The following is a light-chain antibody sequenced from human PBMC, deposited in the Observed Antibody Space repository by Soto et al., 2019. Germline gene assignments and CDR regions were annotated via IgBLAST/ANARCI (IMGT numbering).Light chain of an antibody. Sequence: EIVMTQSPATLSVSPGERATLSCRASQSVSSNLACYQQKPGQAPRLLIYGASTRATGIPARFSGSGSGTEFTLTISSLQSEDFAVYYCQQYNNWPRTFGQGTKVEIK. V-gene: IGKV3-15*01. CDR3: QQYNNWPRT. CDR2: GAS. CDR1: QSVSSN. J-gene: IGKJ1*01.